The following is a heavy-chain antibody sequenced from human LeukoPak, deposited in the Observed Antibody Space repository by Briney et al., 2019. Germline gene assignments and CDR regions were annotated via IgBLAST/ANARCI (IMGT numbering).Heavy chain of an antibody. J-gene: IGHJ5*02. D-gene: IGHD3-22*01. V-gene: IGHV5-10-1*01. CDR1: GYSFTSYW. Sequence: GESLKISCKGSGYSFTSYWITRVRQVPGKGLEWMGRIAPSDSYTNYNPSFEGHVTMSVEKSITTVYLQWSSLKASDTAMYYCVRQPPGVYDTTQNWFDPWGQGTLVTVSS. CDR2: IAPSDSYT. CDR3: VRQPPGVYDTTQNWFDP.